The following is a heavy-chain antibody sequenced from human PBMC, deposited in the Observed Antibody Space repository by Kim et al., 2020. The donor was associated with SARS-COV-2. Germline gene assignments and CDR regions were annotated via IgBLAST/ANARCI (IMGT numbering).Heavy chain of an antibody. CDR1: GGSFGDSY. CDR3: ARGKLPPRLQY. CDR2: IHHRGST. Sequence: SETLSLTCAVYGGSFGDSYFNWFRQPPGKGLEWIGEIHHRGSTKYNPSLKSRVTVSLDTSKNQFSLKLSSVTAADPALYYCARGKLPPRLQYLGQGALVT. V-gene: IGHV4-34*01. D-gene: IGHD1-7*01. J-gene: IGHJ4*02.